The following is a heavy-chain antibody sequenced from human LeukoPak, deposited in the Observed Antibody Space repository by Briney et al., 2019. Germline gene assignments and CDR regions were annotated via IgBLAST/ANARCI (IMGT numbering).Heavy chain of an antibody. Sequence: GGSLRLSCAASGFTFSSYAISWVRQAPGKGLEWLSAVSGSGENTYYADSVKGRFAVSRDNSKNTLYLQMNSLRAEDTAVYYCAKSLALSRLPLDYWGQGTLVTVSS. CDR3: AKSLALSRLPLDY. D-gene: IGHD5-18*01. CDR1: GFTFSSYA. V-gene: IGHV3-23*01. CDR2: VSGSGENT. J-gene: IGHJ4*02.